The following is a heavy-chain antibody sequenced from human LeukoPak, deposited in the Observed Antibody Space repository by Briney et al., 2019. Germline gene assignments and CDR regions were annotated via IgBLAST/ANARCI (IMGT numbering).Heavy chain of an antibody. CDR3: AKDPKAAAGTGY. J-gene: IGHJ4*02. Sequence: GGSLRLSFAASGFTFSSYGMHWVRQAPGKGLEWVAFIRYDGSNKYYADSVKGRFTISRDNSKNTLYLQMNSLRAEDTAVYYCAKDPKAAAGTGYWGQGTLVTVSS. CDR2: IRYDGSNK. CDR1: GFTFSSYG. D-gene: IGHD6-13*01. V-gene: IGHV3-30*02.